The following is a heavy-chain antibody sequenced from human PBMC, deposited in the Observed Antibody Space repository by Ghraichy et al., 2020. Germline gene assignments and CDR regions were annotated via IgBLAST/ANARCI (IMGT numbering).Heavy chain of an antibody. Sequence: GGSLRLSCAASGFTFSSYWMSWVRQAPGKGLEWVANIKDDGTGKYYVDSVEGRFTISRDNAKNSLYLQMNSLRAEDTAVYYCGSRYGSSRYGGYFDYWGQGTLVTVSS. CDR3: GSRYGSSRYGGYFDY. CDR1: GFTFSSYW. CDR2: IKDDGTGK. V-gene: IGHV3-7*01. D-gene: IGHD6-13*01. J-gene: IGHJ4*02.